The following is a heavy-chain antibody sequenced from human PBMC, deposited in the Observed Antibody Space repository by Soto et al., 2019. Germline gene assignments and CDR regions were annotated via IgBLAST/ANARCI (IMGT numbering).Heavy chain of an antibody. CDR2: IYYSGST. J-gene: IGHJ1*01. Sequence: SETLSLTCTVSGGSISSGGYYWSWIRQHPGKGLEWIGYIYYSGSTYYNPSLKSRVTISVDTSKNQFSLKLSSVTAADTAVYYCARDTAMGNAEYFQHWGQGTLVTVSS. CDR1: GGSISSGGYY. V-gene: IGHV4-31*03. CDR3: ARDTAMGNAEYFQH. D-gene: IGHD5-18*01.